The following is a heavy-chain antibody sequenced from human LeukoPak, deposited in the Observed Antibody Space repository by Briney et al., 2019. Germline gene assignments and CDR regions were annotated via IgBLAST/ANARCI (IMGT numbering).Heavy chain of an antibody. J-gene: IGHJ6*03. CDR2: IIPIFGTA. CDR3: ARNQQLVRAYYYYMDV. V-gene: IGHV1-69*05. D-gene: IGHD6-13*01. Sequence: GASVKVSCKASGGTFSSYAISWVRQAPGQGLEWMGRIIPIFGTANYAQKFQGRVTITTDESTSTAYMELSSLRSEDTAVYYCARNQQLVRAYYYYMDVWGKGTTVTVSS. CDR1: GGTFSSYA.